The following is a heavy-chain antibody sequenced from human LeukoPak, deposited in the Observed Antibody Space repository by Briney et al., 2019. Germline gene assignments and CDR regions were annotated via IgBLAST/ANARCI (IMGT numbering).Heavy chain of an antibody. V-gene: IGHV3-11*04. D-gene: IGHD2-2*01. Sequence: GGSLRLSCAASGFTFSDYYMSWIRQAPGKGLEWVSYISSSGSTIYYADSVKGRFTISRDNAKNSLYLQMNSLRVEDTAVYYCARSAVVPAVGPRANFDYWGQGTLVTVSS. CDR3: ARSAVVPAVGPRANFDY. CDR1: GFTFSDYY. CDR2: ISSSGSTI. J-gene: IGHJ4*02.